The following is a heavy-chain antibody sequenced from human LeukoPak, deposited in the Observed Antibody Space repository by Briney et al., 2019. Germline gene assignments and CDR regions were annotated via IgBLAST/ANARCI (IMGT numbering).Heavy chain of an antibody. D-gene: IGHD3-22*01. CDR2: IRYDGSNK. V-gene: IGHV3-30*02. J-gene: IGHJ4*02. Sequence: GGSLRLSCAASGFTFSSYGMHWVRQAPGKGLEWVAFIRYDGSNKYYADSVKGRFTISRDNSKNTLYLQMNSLRAEDTAVYYCAREEYDSSGYYYANPAPFDYWGQGTLVTVSS. CDR3: AREEYDSSGYYYANPAPFDY. CDR1: GFTFSSYG.